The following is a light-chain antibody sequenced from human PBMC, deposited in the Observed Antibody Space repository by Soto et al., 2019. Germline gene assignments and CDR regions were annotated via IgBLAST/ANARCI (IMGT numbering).Light chain of an antibody. CDR3: QVWASTAELFV. J-gene: IGLJ1*01. Sequence: APGQTARITCGGNNSESKSVHWYKQRPGQAPVAVVFDATDRPSGIPDRISSSRSGDTATLTIRRVDAGDEADYYCQVWASTAELFVFGSGTKVTVL. CDR1: NSESKS. CDR2: DAT. V-gene: IGLV3-21*02.